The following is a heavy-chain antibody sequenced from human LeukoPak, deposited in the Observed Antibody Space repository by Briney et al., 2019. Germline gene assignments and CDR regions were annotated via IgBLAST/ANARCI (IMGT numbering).Heavy chain of an antibody. CDR3: ARDSGDYFDS. V-gene: IGHV3-30*01. J-gene: IGHJ4*02. CDR1: GFTFSSYA. D-gene: IGHD3-10*01. CDR2: ISYDGGHK. Sequence: GGSLRLSCAASGFTFSSYAMHWVRQAPGKGLEWVAVISYDGGHKNYADSVKGRFTISRDNSKKTLYVQMNSLRAEDTAVYYCARDSGDYFDSWGQGTLVTVSS.